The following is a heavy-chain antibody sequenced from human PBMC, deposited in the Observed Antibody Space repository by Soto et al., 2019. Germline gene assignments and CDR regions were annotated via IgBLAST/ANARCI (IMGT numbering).Heavy chain of an antibody. D-gene: IGHD2-2*01. V-gene: IGHV4-39*01. CDR2: IYYSGST. Sequence: KSSETLSLTCTVSGGSISSSSYYWGWIRQPPGKGLEWIGSIYYSGSTYYNPSLKSRVTISVDTSKSQFSLKLSSVTAADTAVYYCARVRHCSSTSCYGERYFDYWGQGTLVTVSS. J-gene: IGHJ4*02. CDR3: ARVRHCSSTSCYGERYFDY. CDR1: GGSISSSSYY.